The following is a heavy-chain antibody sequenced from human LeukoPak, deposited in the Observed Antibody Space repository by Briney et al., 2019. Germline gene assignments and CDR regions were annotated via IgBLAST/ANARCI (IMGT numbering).Heavy chain of an antibody. CDR2: IYYSGST. V-gene: IGHV4-31*03. CDR1: GGSISSGGYY. Sequence: SETLSLTCTVSGGSISSGGYYWSWIRQHPGKGLEWIGYIYYSGSTYYNPSLKSRVTISVDTSKNQFSLKLSSVTAADTAVYYCASNSGYDAEEYYLDYWGQGTLVTVSP. D-gene: IGHD5-12*01. CDR3: ASNSGYDAEEYYLDY. J-gene: IGHJ4*02.